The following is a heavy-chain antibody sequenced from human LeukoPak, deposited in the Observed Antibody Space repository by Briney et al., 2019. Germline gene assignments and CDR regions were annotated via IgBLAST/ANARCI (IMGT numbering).Heavy chain of an antibody. J-gene: IGHJ4*02. D-gene: IGHD2-15*01. CDR2: ISGSGGST. V-gene: IGHV3-23*01. Sequence: GGSQRLSCAASGFTFSSYAMSWVRQAPGKGPEWVSAISGSGGSTYYADSVKGRFTISRDNSKNTLYLQMNSLRAEDTALDYCARWRYCSGGSCGPKTRYYFDYWGQGTLVTVSS. CDR1: GFTFSSYA. CDR3: ARWRYCSGGSCGPKTRYYFDY.